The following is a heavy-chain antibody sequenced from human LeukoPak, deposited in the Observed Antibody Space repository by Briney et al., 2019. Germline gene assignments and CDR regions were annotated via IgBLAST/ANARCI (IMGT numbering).Heavy chain of an antibody. CDR3: ARESRREGYNPAYYYYYMDV. J-gene: IGHJ6*03. CDR1: GFTFSSYG. CDR2: AYYSGST. D-gene: IGHD5-24*01. V-gene: IGHV4-59*01. Sequence: SGGSLRLSCAASGFTFSSYGMSWIRQPPGKGLEWIGYAYYSGSTNYNPSLKSRVTISVDTSKNQFSLRLSSVTSADTAVYYCARESRREGYNPAYYYYYMDVWGKGTTVTVSS.